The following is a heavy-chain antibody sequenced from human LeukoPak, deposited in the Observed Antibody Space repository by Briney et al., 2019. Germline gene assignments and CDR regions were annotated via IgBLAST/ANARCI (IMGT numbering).Heavy chain of an antibody. V-gene: IGHV4-34*01. Sequence: SETLSLTCAVYGGSFSGYYWSWIRQPPGKGLEWIGEINHSGSTNYNPSLKSRVTISVDTSKNQFSLKLSSVTAADTAVYYCARTGVWMYSSGRGPHDYWGQGTLVTVSS. CDR3: ARTGVWMYSSGRGPHDY. D-gene: IGHD6-25*01. CDR1: GGSFSGYY. CDR2: INHSGST. J-gene: IGHJ4*02.